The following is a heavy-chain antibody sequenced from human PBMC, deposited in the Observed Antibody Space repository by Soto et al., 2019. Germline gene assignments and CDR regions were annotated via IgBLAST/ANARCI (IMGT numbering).Heavy chain of an antibody. CDR1: GFTFSSYA. CDR3: ATGTIDYYYYYMDV. V-gene: IGHV3-23*01. CDR2: ISGSGGST. D-gene: IGHD3-3*01. Sequence: GGSLRLSCAASGFTFSSYAMSWVRQAPGKGLEWVSAISGSGGSTYYADSVKGRFTISRDNSKNTLYLQMNSLRAEDTAVYYCATGTIDYYYYYMDVWGKGTTVTVSS. J-gene: IGHJ6*03.